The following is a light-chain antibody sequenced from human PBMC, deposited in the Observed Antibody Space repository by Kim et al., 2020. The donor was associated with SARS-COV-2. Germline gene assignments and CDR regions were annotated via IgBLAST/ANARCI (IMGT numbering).Light chain of an antibody. CDR3: QQRSNWPPFS. CDR1: QSVSSY. Sequence: LSPGERATLSCRASQSVSSYLAWFQQKPGQAPRLLIYDASNRAAGIPARFSGSGSGTDFTLTISSLEPEDFAVYYCQQRSNWPPFSFGQGTKLEIK. CDR2: DAS. J-gene: IGKJ2*03. V-gene: IGKV3-11*01.